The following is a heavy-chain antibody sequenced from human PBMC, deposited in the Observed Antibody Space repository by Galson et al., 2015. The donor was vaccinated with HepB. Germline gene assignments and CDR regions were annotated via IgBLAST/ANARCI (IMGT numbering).Heavy chain of an antibody. J-gene: IGHJ5*02. CDR3: AREEFSGGVANSGSYDVGDWFDP. V-gene: IGHV1-69*13. D-gene: IGHD1-26*01. CDR2: IIPIFGTA. Sequence: SVKVSCKASGGTFSSYAISWVRQAPGQGLEWMGGIIPIFGTANYAQKFQGRVTITVDESTSTAYMELSSLRSEDTAVYYCAREEFSGGVANSGSYDVGDWFDPWGQGTLVTVSS. CDR1: GGTFSSYA.